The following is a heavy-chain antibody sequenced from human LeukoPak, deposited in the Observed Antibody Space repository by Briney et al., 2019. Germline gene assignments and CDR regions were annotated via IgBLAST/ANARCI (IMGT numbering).Heavy chain of an antibody. Sequence: GGTLRLSCAASGFTFSSYSMNWVRQAPGKGLEWVSPISSSSSYIYYADSVKGRFTISRDNAKNSLYLQMNSLRAEDTAVYYCAPPAATAFDYWGQGTLVTVSS. J-gene: IGHJ4*02. CDR1: GFTFSSYS. V-gene: IGHV3-21*01. D-gene: IGHD2-15*01. CDR3: APPAATAFDY. CDR2: ISSSSSYI.